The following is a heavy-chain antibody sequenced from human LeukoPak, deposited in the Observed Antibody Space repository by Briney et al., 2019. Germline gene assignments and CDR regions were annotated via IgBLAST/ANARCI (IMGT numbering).Heavy chain of an antibody. CDR2: INHSGST. CDR3: ACSSTNYYYYGMGV. J-gene: IGHJ6*02. Sequence: PSETLSLTCAVYGGSFSGYYWSWIRQPPGKGLEWIGEINHSGSTNYNPSLKSRVTISVDTSKNQSSLKLSSVTAADTAVYYCACSSTNYYYYGMGVWGQGITATVSS. V-gene: IGHV4-34*01. D-gene: IGHD2-2*01. CDR1: GGSFSGYY.